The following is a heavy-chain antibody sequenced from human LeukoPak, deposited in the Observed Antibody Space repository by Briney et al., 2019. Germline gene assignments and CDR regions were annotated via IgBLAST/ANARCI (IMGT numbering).Heavy chain of an antibody. D-gene: IGHD6-19*01. V-gene: IGHV4-38-2*02. CDR2: IYRSGST. CDR3: ARRHSSGWFYY. CDR1: GYSISNGYY. Sequence: SETLSLTCTVSGYSISNGYYWDWIRQSPGRGLEWIGNIYRSGSTSYNPSLKSRVTISVVTSKNQFSLKVDSVTAADTAVYYCARRHSSGWFYYWGQGTLVTVSS. J-gene: IGHJ4*02.